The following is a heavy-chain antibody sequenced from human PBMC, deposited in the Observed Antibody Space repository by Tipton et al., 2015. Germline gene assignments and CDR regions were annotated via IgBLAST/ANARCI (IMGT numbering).Heavy chain of an antibody. CDR2: IFHSGST. CDR1: GGSVTRNNYF. Sequence: TLSLTCSVSGGSVTRNNYFWSWILQPPGKGLEWIGYIFHSGSTSYNPSLRSRVFISIDTSKNQFSLKLNSVTAADTAVYYCARGGAGYYYDSVGYLSWGQGTLVTVSS. CDR3: ARGGAGYYYDSVGYLS. J-gene: IGHJ5*02. V-gene: IGHV4-61*01. D-gene: IGHD3-22*01.